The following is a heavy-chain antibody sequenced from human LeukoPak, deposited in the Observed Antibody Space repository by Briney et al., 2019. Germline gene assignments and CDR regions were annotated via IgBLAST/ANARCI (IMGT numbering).Heavy chain of an antibody. CDR1: GGSISSYY. CDR2: IYYSGST. V-gene: IGHV4-59*01. Sequence: SETLSLTCTVSGGSISSYYWSWIRQPPGKGLEWIGYIYYSGSTNYNPSLKSRVTISVDTSKNQFSLKLSSVTAADTAVYYCARDLGYCSGGSCRNYYYXGMDVWGQGTTVTV. J-gene: IGHJ6*02. CDR3: ARDLGYCSGGSCRNYYYXGMDV. D-gene: IGHD2-15*01.